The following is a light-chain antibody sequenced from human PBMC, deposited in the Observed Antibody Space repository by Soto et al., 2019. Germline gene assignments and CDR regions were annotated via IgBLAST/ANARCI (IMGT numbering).Light chain of an antibody. J-gene: IGKJ4*01. Sequence: DIQMTQSPSSLSASVGDSVTITCRASQGINKFLAWFQQKPGTAPKSLISTASRLQSGVPSRFSGSGSGTHFTRTINNLQPEDFATYYCQQYESFPLTFGGGTRVEI. CDR3: QQYESFPLT. CDR1: QGINKF. CDR2: TAS. V-gene: IGKV1-16*01.